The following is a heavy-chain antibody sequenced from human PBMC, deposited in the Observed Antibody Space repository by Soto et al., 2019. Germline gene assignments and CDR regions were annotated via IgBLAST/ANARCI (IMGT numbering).Heavy chain of an antibody. Sequence: QLHLVQSGAVVKKPGASVTVSCSASGYPVTAYYMHWVRQAPGRGLEWMGGINPATGAAKYTQTFQGRVTMTRDTTTSTVFMELSGLTSEETAVFYCARGGGVGVAGSAAFDMWGQGTLVTGSS. D-gene: IGHD3-3*01. V-gene: IGHV1-2*02. CDR1: GYPVTAYY. CDR3: ARGGGVGVAGSAAFDM. CDR2: INPATGAA. J-gene: IGHJ3*02.